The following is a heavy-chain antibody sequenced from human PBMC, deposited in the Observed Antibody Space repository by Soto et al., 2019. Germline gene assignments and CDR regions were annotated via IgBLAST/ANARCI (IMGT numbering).Heavy chain of an antibody. Sequence: SVKVSCKASGGTFSSYTISWVRQAPGQGLEWMGRIIPILGIANYAQKFQGRVTITADKSTSTAYMELSSLRSEDTAVYYCARDIFQVWSGYYVSWFDPWGQGTLVTVSS. J-gene: IGHJ5*02. CDR1: GGTFSSYT. V-gene: IGHV1-69*04. CDR3: ARDIFQVWSGYYVSWFDP. D-gene: IGHD3-3*01. CDR2: IIPILGIA.